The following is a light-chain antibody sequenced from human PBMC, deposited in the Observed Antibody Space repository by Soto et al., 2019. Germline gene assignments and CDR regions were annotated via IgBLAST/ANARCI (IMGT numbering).Light chain of an antibody. J-gene: IGKJ1*01. Sequence: FVLTQSPGTLSLSTGERATLSCRASQTVRNNYLAWYQQKPGQAPRLLISGASTRAAGISDRFRGSGSGTEFTLTISSLRSEDSAIYYCQQYFEWPPMTFGQGTKVDI. V-gene: IGKV3-20*01. CDR2: GAS. CDR1: QTVRNNY. CDR3: QQYFEWPPMT.